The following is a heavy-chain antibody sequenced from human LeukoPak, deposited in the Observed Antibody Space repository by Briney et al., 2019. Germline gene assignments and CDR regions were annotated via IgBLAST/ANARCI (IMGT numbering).Heavy chain of an antibody. J-gene: IGHJ6*02. CDR2: ISGSGGST. D-gene: IGHD4-23*01. CDR1: GFTFSSYA. Sequence: GGSLRLSCAASGFTFSSYAMSWVRQAPGKGLEWVSAISGSGGSTYYADSVKGRFTISRDNSKNTLYLQMNSLRAEDTAVYYCAKDRWVLHYYYYGMDVWGQGTTVTVSS. CDR3: AKDRWVLHYYYYGMDV. V-gene: IGHV3-23*01.